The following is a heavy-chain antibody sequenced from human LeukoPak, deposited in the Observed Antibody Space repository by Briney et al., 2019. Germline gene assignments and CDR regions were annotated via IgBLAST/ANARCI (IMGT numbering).Heavy chain of an antibody. D-gene: IGHD1-1*01. CDR2: ISSGSSSI. CDR1: GFSFSSYN. J-gene: IGHJ4*02. Sequence: GGSLRLSCAASGFSFSSYNMNWVRQAPGKGLEWVSYISSGSSSIYYEDSVKGRFTVSRDNAKDSLYLQMNSLRAEDTAVYYCARALTTLTYEGYWGQGTLVTVSS. V-gene: IGHV3-48*04. CDR3: ARALTTLTYEGY.